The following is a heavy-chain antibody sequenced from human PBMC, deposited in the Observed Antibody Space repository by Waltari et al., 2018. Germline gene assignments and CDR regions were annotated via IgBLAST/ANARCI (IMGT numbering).Heavy chain of an antibody. Sequence: EVQLVESGGGLVQPGRSLRLSCAASGFTFDDYAMHWVRQAPGKGLEGVSGISWNSGSIGYADSVKGRFTISRDNAKNSLYLQMNSLRAEDTALYYCAKAAAPSYAFDIWGQGTMVTVSS. CDR2: ISWNSGSI. V-gene: IGHV3-9*01. J-gene: IGHJ3*02. CDR3: AKAAAPSYAFDI. CDR1: GFTFDDYA.